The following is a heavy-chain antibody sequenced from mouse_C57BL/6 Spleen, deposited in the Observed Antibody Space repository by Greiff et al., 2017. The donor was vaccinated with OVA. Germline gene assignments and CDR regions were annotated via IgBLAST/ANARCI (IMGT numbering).Heavy chain of an antibody. CDR2: ISYDGSN. J-gene: IGHJ2*01. CDR3: ARAGPIYYYGSPYFDY. CDR1: GYSITSGYY. Sequence: EVKLQESGPGLVKPSQSLSLTCSVTGYSITSGYYWNWIRQFPGNKLEWMGYISYDGSNNYNPSLKNRISITLDTSKNQFFLKLNSVTTEDTATYYCARAGPIYYYGSPYFDYWGQGTTLTVSS. D-gene: IGHD1-1*01. V-gene: IGHV3-6*01.